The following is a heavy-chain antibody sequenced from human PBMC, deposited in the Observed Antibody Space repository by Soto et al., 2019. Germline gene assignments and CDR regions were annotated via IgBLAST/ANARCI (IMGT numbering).Heavy chain of an antibody. CDR2: IYYSGST. CDR3: ARDREYCSGGSCYLPKYGMDV. CDR1: GGSISSYY. D-gene: IGHD2-15*01. J-gene: IGHJ6*02. Sequence: SETLSLTCTVSGGSISSYYWSWIRQPPGKGLEWIGYIYYSGSTNYNPSLKSRVTISVDTSKNQFSLKLSSVTAADTAVYYCARDREYCSGGSCYLPKYGMDVWGQGTTVTVPS. V-gene: IGHV4-59*01.